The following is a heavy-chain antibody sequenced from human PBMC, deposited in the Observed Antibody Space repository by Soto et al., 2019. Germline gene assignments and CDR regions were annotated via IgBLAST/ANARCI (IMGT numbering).Heavy chain of an antibody. Sequence: GASVKVSCKASGYTFTNYGISWVRQAPGLGLEWMGRVNPIVSMSNYAQKFQGRVTITADKSTNTAYMQLSSLRSEDTAIYYCAASYGSGYRAFDYWGQGALVTVSS. V-gene: IGHV1-69*04. CDR2: VNPIVSMS. CDR3: AASYGSGYRAFDY. D-gene: IGHD3-10*01. J-gene: IGHJ4*02. CDR1: GYTFTNYG.